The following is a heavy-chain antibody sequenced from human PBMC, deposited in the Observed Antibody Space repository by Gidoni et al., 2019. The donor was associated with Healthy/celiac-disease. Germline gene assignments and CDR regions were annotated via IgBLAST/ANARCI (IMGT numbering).Heavy chain of an antibody. Sequence: EVQLVESGGGLVQPGGSLKLSCAASGFTFSGSAMHWVRQASGKGLEWVGRIRSKANSYATAYAASVKGRFTISRDDSKNTAYLQMNSLKTEDTAVYYCTSPAHYGGEDWGQGTLVTVSS. CDR1: GFTFSGSA. CDR3: TSPAHYGGED. D-gene: IGHD4-17*01. V-gene: IGHV3-73*02. CDR2: IRSKANSYAT. J-gene: IGHJ4*02.